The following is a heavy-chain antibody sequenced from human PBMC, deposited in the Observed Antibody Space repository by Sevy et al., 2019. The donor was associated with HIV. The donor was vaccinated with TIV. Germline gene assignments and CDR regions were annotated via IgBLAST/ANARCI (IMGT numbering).Heavy chain of an antibody. Sequence: GGSLRLSCAASGFTFDDYAMHWVRHAPGKGLEWVSGISWNSGSIGYADSVKGRVTISRAKAKNSLYLQMNSLRAEDTALYYCAKDMGSCSGGSCYFGMDVWGQGTTVTVSS. V-gene: IGHV3-9*01. CDR3: AKDMGSCSGGSCYFGMDV. CDR2: ISWNSGSI. J-gene: IGHJ6*02. D-gene: IGHD2-15*01. CDR1: GFTFDDYA.